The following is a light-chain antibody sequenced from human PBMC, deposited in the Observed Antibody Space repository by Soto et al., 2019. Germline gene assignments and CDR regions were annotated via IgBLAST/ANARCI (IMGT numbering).Light chain of an antibody. J-gene: IGKJ2*01. V-gene: IGKV1-5*03. CDR1: HSINSL. CDR3: QHYNTFPYT. CDR2: RAS. Sequence: DTQMTQSPSTLSASVGDRVTITCRASHSINSLLAWYQQKPGKAPNLLIHRASTLQSGVPSRFSGSGSGTEFTLTITSLQPDDFATYDCQHYNTFPYTFGQGTKLEF.